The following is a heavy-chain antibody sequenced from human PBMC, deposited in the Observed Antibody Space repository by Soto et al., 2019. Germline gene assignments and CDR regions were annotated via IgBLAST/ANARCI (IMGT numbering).Heavy chain of an antibody. CDR3: EKDFVSRNGVYDPFDI. D-gene: IGHD2-8*01. V-gene: IGHV3-23*01. CDR1: GFTFSEYA. J-gene: IGHJ3*02. CDR2: IGGAGSNI. Sequence: EVQLLESGGGLVQPGGSLRLSCAASGFTFSEYAMTWVRQAPGKGLEWVSVIGGAGSNIYYADSLEGRFTVSRDDSKYTLYLRRASLRVEDTGVYYCEKDFVSRNGVYDPFDICGPGTMVIVSS.